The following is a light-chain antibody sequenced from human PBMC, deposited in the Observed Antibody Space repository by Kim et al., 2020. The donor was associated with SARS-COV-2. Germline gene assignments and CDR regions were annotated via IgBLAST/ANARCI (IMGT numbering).Light chain of an antibody. J-gene: IGKJ2*01. Sequence: LSPGERATLSCRASQSVSSSYLAWYQQKPGQAPRLLIYGSSTRATGIPDRFSGSGSGTDFSLTISRLEPEDFAVYYCQQYGSSPYSFGQGTKLEI. CDR2: GSS. V-gene: IGKV3-20*01. CDR1: QSVSSSY. CDR3: QQYGSSPYS.